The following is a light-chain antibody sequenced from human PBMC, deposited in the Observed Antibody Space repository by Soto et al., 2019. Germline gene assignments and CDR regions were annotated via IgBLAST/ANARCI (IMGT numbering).Light chain of an antibody. CDR2: KIS. CDR3: MQASKYPPYT. J-gene: IGKJ2*01. Sequence: DIVLTQSPLSSPVTLGQPASISCRSSQSLLHSDGETYLSWLQQRPGQPRRLLIYKISNRFSGVPDRFSGSGAWTDFTLKISRVEAEDVGIYYCMQASKYPPYTFGQGTKLEIK. CDR1: QSLLHSDGETY. V-gene: IGKV2-24*01.